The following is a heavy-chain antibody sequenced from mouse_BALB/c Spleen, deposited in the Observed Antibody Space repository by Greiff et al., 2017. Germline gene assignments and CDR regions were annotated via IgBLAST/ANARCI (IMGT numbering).Heavy chain of an antibody. Sequence: EVQLQQSGAELVKPGASVKLSCTASGFNIKDTYMHWVKQRPEQGLEWIGRIDPANGNTKYDPKFQGKATITADTSSNTAYLQLSSLTSEDTAVYYCARSGYGNTWLAYWGQGTLVTVSA. CDR1: GFNIKDTY. CDR3: ARSGYGNTWLAY. J-gene: IGHJ3*01. D-gene: IGHD2-10*02. V-gene: IGHV14-3*02. CDR2: IDPANGNT.